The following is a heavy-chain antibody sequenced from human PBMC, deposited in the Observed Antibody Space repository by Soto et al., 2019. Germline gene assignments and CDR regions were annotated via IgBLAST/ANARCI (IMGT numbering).Heavy chain of an antibody. Sequence: PGESLKISCNGSGYSFTIYCIGWVLQMPGKGLEWMGIIYPGDSDTNYSPSFQGHVTISADKSISTAYLQWSSLKASDTAMYYCARLEYSSSSGSNWFDPWGQGTLVTVSS. V-gene: IGHV5-51*01. D-gene: IGHD6-6*01. CDR3: ARLEYSSSSGSNWFDP. J-gene: IGHJ5*02. CDR2: IYPGDSDT. CDR1: GYSFTIYC.